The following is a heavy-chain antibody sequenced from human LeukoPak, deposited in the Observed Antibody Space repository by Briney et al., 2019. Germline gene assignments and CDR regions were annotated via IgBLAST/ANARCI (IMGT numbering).Heavy chain of an antibody. CDR3: ARDQGWEFDY. D-gene: IGHD1-26*01. V-gene: IGHV4-61*02. J-gene: IGHJ4*02. Sequence: PSQTLSLTCTVSGGSISSGSYYWSWIRQPAGKGLEWIGRIYTSGSTNYNPSLKSRVTISVDTSKNQFSLKLSSVTAADTAVYYCARDQGWEFDYWGQGTLVTVSS. CDR2: IYTSGST. CDR1: GGSISSGSYY.